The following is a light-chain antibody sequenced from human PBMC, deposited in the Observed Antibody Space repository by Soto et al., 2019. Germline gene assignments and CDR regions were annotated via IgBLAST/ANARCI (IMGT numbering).Light chain of an antibody. V-gene: IGKV1-33*01. CDR1: QDISNY. J-gene: IGKJ4*01. Sequence: DIQMTQSPSSLSASVGDRVTITCQASQDISNYLNWYQQKPGKAPKLLIYDASNLETGVPSRFSGSGSGTDFTLSMSSLQPPDIATYYCQQYDNLLTFAGGTKVEIK. CDR3: QQYDNLLT. CDR2: DAS.